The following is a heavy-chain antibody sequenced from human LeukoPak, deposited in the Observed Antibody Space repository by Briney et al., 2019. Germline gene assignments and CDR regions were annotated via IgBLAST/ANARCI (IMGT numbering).Heavy chain of an antibody. CDR2: SLYSGSS. CDR1: GGSITSGGYY. CDR3: ASRKMGATMFSES. D-gene: IGHD1-26*01. J-gene: IGHJ5*02. Sequence: SQTLSLTCTVSGGSITSGGYYWTWIRQHPGKGLEWIGYSLYSGSSDYNPSLKSRVTILVDTSKNQFSLKLTSVTAADTAVYFCASRKMGATMFSESWGQGTLVTVSS. V-gene: IGHV4-31*03.